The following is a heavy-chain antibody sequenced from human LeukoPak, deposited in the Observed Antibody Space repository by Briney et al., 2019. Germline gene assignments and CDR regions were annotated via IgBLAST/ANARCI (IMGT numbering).Heavy chain of an antibody. D-gene: IGHD6-19*01. CDR1: GGSISSSSYY. Sequence: SETLSLTCTVSGGSISSSSYYWGWIRQPPGKGLEWIGSIYYSGSTNYNPSLKSRVTISVDTSKNQFSLKLSSVTAADTAVYYCAREASSGWYSYYYMDVWGKGTTVTVSS. CDR2: IYYSGST. CDR3: AREASSGWYSYYYMDV. J-gene: IGHJ6*03. V-gene: IGHV4-39*07.